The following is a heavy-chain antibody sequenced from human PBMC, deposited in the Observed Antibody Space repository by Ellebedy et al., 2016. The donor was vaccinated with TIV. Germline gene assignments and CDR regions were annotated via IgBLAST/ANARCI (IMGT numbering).Heavy chain of an antibody. D-gene: IGHD5-18*01. Sequence: KVSCXGSGYSFTSYWIGWVRQMPGKGLEWMGIIYPGDSDTRYSPSFQGQVTISADKSISTAYLQWSSLKASDTAMYFCASGLPDPYYFDYWGQGTLVTVSS. J-gene: IGHJ4*02. CDR3: ASGLPDPYYFDY. CDR2: IYPGDSDT. CDR1: GYSFTSYW. V-gene: IGHV5-51*01.